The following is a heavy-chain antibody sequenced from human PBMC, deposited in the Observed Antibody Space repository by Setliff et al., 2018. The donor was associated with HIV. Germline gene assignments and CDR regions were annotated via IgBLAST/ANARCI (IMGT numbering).Heavy chain of an antibody. V-gene: IGHV4-61*09. J-gene: IGHJ3*01. Sequence: SETLSLTCTVSGGSIRSGSYYWTWIRQPAGKGPEWIGHIYTNGYTNYNPSLKSRVTISVDTSRGQFSLQLTSVTAADTAVYYCARAPPGIQNDAFDVWGQGTMVTVSS. CDR3: ARAPPGIQNDAFDV. CDR1: GGSIRSGSYY. CDR2: IYTNGYT.